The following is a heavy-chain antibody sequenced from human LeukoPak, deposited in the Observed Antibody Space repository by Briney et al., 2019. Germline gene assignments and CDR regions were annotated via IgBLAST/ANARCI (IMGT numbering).Heavy chain of an antibody. CDR3: ARDQAVGHGPGSYYSRYYYYGMDV. J-gene: IGHJ6*04. D-gene: IGHD3-10*01. CDR1: GFTFSSYG. CDR2: IWYDGSNK. V-gene: IGHV3-33*01. Sequence: GGSLRLSCAASGFTFSSYGMHWVRQAPGKGLEWVAVIWYDGSNKYYADSVKGRFTISRDNSKNTLYLQMNSLRAEDTAVYYCARDQAVGHGPGSYYSRYYYYGMDVWGKGTTVTVSS.